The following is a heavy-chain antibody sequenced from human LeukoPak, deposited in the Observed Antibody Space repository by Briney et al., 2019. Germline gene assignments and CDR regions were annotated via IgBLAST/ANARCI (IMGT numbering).Heavy chain of an antibody. CDR2: IYPGDSDT. Sequence: GESLKISCKGSGYSFTSYWIGWVRQMPGKGLEWMGIIYPGDSDTRYSPSFQGQVTISADKSISTAYLQWSSLKASDTAMYYCARLSTAGSSWYEDAFDIWGQGTMVTVSS. J-gene: IGHJ3*02. D-gene: IGHD6-13*01. CDR3: ARLSTAGSSWYEDAFDI. CDR1: GYSFTSYW. V-gene: IGHV5-51*01.